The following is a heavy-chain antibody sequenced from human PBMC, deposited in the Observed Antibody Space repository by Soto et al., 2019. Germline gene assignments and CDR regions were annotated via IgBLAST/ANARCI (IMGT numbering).Heavy chain of an antibody. CDR3: ARDPFRGYGDYYYYGMDV. D-gene: IGHD4-17*01. Sequence: QVQLVESGGGVVQPGRSLRLSCAASGFTFSSYAMHWVRQAPGKGLEWVAVISYDGSNKYYADSVKGRFTISRDNSKNTLYLQMNSLRAEDTAVYYCARDPFRGYGDYYYYGMDVWGQGTTVTVSS. J-gene: IGHJ6*02. CDR2: ISYDGSNK. CDR1: GFTFSSYA. V-gene: IGHV3-30-3*01.